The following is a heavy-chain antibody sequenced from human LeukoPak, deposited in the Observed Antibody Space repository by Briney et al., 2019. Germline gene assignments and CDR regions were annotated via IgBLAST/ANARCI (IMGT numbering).Heavy chain of an antibody. V-gene: IGHV3-53*01. CDR3: ARALPGATGSYFDY. J-gene: IGHJ4*02. CDR1: GFTVSSNY. D-gene: IGHD1-1*01. CDR2: IYSGGST. Sequence: GGSLRLSCAASGFTVSSNYMSWVRQAPGKGLEWVSVIYSGGSTYYADSVKGRFTISRDNSKSTLYLQMNSLRAEDTAVYYCARALPGATGSYFDYWGQGTLVPVSS.